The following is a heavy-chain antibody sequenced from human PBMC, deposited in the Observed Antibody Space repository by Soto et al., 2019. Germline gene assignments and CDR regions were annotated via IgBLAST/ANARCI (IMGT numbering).Heavy chain of an antibody. J-gene: IGHJ5*02. Sequence: QVQLVQSGAEVKKPGSSVKVSCKASGGTFSSYAISWVRQAPGQGLEWMGGIIPIFGTANYAQKFQGRVTITADESTSTAYMELSSLRSEDTAVYYCARDADYYGSGSRYNWFDPWGQGTLVTVSS. CDR1: GGTFSSYA. V-gene: IGHV1-69*01. CDR2: IIPIFGTA. D-gene: IGHD3-10*01. CDR3: ARDADYYGSGSRYNWFDP.